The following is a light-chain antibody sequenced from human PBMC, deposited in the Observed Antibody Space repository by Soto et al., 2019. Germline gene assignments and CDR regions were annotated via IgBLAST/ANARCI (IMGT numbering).Light chain of an antibody. V-gene: IGLV1-40*01. CDR1: SSNIGGGYD. Sequence: QPVLTQPPSVSGAPGQRVTISCTGSSSNIGGGYDVHWYQRLPGTAPKVLIYNNNNRPSGVPDRFSGSKSGTSASLAITGLQAEDEADYYCQSYDSSLSGSYVFGTGTKLTVL. J-gene: IGLJ1*01. CDR2: NNN. CDR3: QSYDSSLSGSYV.